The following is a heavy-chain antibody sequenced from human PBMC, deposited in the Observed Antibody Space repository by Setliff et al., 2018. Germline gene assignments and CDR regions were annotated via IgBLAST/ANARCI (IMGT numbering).Heavy chain of an antibody. CDR1: GGSLSSYY. J-gene: IGHJ6*03. Sequence: SETLSLTCTVSGGSLSSYYWSWIRQPPGKGLEWIGHIYTSGSTNYNPSLKSRVTISVDASKNQLSLNLRSVTAADTAVYYCARAISGWYSAHYYYMDVWGKGTTVTVSS. V-gene: IGHV4-4*08. CDR2: IYTSGST. CDR3: ARAISGWYSAHYYYMDV. D-gene: IGHD6-19*01.